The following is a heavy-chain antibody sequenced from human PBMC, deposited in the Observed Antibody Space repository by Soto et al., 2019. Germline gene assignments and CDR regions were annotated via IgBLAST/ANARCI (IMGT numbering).Heavy chain of an antibody. CDR3: AKDSHILVATAMGS. CDR1: GFTFSSYA. Sequence: GGSLRLSCAASGFTFSSYAMHWVRQAPGKGLEWVAVISYDGSNKYYADSVKGRFTISRDNSKNTLYLQMNSLRADDTAAYYCAKDSHILVATAMGSWGQGTAVTVSS. CDR2: ISYDGSNK. J-gene: IGHJ6*02. V-gene: IGHV3-30-3*01. D-gene: IGHD2-21*02.